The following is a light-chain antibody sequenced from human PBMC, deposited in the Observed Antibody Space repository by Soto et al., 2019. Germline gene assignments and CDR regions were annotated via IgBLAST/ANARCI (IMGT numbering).Light chain of an antibody. V-gene: IGKV3-15*01. CDR3: QQYNNWPSVT. Sequence: ELMMTQSPATLSVSPGERATLSCRASQSVRGNLAWYQQKPGQAPRLLIYGASTRATGIPARFSGSGSGTEFTLTISSLQSEDFAIYYCQQYNNWPSVTFGQGTRLEIK. CDR2: GAS. CDR1: QSVRGN. J-gene: IGKJ5*01.